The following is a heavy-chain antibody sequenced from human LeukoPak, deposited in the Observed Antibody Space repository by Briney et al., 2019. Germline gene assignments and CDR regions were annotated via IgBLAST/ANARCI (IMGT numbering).Heavy chain of an antibody. J-gene: IGHJ6*03. V-gene: IGHV3-21*01. CDR3: ARDPYNGAYSEGYYYYYMDV. CDR2: ITSSSSYT. CDR1: GITFSNYN. D-gene: IGHD1-1*01. Sequence: GGSLRLSCAAPGITFSNYNMNWVRQAPGKGLEWISAITSSSSYTFYADSVKGRFTISRDNAQNSLYLQMNSLRVEDTAIYYCARDPYNGAYSEGYYYYYMDVWGKGTTVTVSS.